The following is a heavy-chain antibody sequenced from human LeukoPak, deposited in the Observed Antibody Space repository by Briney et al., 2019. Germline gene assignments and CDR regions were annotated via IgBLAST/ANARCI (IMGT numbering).Heavy chain of an antibody. D-gene: IGHD6-6*01. CDR2: INHSGST. Sequence: SETLSLTCAVYGGTFSGYYWSWIRQPPGKGLEWIGEINHSGSTNYNPSLKSRVTISVDRSKNQFSLKLSSVTAADTAVYYCARTSIAARRANAFDIWGQGTMVTVSS. CDR3: ARTSIAARRANAFDI. CDR1: GGTFSGYY. J-gene: IGHJ3*02. V-gene: IGHV4-34*08.